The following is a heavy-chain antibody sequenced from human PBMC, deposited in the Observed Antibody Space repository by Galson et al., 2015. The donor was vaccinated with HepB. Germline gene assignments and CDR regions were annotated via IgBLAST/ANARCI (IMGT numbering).Heavy chain of an antibody. J-gene: IGHJ4*02. D-gene: IGHD3-3*01. CDR3: ARVHMPHYDFWSPRGRGYFDR. V-gene: IGHV3-53*01. CDR1: GFTVSSNY. Sequence: SLRLSCAASGFTVSSNYMSWVRQAPGEGLEWVSAIYSGYSTYYADSVKGRFTISRDNSKNTLSPQMNSLRAEDTAMYYCARVHMPHYDFWSPRGRGYFDRWGQGTLVTVSS. CDR2: IYSGYST.